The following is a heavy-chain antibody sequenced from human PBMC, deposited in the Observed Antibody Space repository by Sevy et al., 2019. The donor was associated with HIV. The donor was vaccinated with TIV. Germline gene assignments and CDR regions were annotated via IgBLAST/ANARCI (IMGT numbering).Heavy chain of an antibody. J-gene: IGHJ6*02. CDR3: ASLAIFWGNYYYGMDV. CDR1: GGSISSYY. CDR2: IFYTGST. Sequence: SETLSLTCTVSGGSISSYYWSWIRQAPGKGLEWIGYIFYTGSTNYNPSLKSRLTISIDTSKNQFSLEVNSVTAADTAVYYCASLAIFWGNYYYGMDVWGHGTTVTVSS. D-gene: IGHD3-16*01. V-gene: IGHV4-59*01.